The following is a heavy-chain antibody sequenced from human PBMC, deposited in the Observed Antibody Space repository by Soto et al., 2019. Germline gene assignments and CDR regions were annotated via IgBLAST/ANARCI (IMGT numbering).Heavy chain of an antibody. CDR3: ARDSKLCVNWYFDL. Sequence: QVQLVESGGGVVQPGRSLRLSCAASGFTFSSYAMHLVRQAPGKGLEWVAVISYDGSNKYYADSVKGRFTISRDNSKNTLYLQMNSLRAEDTAVYYCARDSKLCVNWYFDLWGRGTLVTVSS. V-gene: IGHV3-30-3*01. CDR1: GFTFSSYA. CDR2: ISYDGSNK. J-gene: IGHJ2*01. D-gene: IGHD2-15*01.